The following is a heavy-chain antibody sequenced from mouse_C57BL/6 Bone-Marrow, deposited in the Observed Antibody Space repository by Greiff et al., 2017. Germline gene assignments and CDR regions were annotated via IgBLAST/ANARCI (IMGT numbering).Heavy chain of an antibody. V-gene: IGHV14-4*01. J-gene: IGHJ4*01. CDR3: TTRICYYGSSYGAMDY. Sequence: VQLQQSGAELVRPGASVKLSCTASGFNITDDYMHWVKQRPEQGLEWIGWIDPENGDTEYASKFQGKATITADTSSNTAYLQLSSLTSEDTAVYYCTTRICYYGSSYGAMDYWGQGTSVTVSS. CDR2: IDPENGDT. D-gene: IGHD1-1*01. CDR1: GFNITDDY.